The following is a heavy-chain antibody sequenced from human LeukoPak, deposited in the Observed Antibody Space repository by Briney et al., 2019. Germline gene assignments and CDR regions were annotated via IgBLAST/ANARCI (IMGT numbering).Heavy chain of an antibody. D-gene: IGHD4-17*01. CDR2: INSDGSST. Sequence: GGSLRLSCAASGFTFSSYWMHWVRQAPGKGLVWVSRINSDGSSTSYADSVKGRFTISRDNAKNTLYLQMNSLRAEDTAVYYCARADFDSGDYYYYYYMDVWGKGTTVTVSS. J-gene: IGHJ6*03. CDR1: GFTFSSYW. V-gene: IGHV3-74*01. CDR3: ARADFDSGDYYYYYYMDV.